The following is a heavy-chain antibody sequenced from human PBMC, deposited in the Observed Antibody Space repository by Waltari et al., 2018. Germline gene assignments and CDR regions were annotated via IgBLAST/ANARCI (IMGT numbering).Heavy chain of an antibody. J-gene: IGHJ4*02. CDR2: SNAGNGNT. Sequence: QVQLVQSGAEVKKPGASVKVSCKASGYTFPSYALHWVRQAPGQRLEWMGWSNAGNGNTKYAQKFQGRVTSTRDTSASTAYMELSSLRSKDTAVHYCARGDYSNYELDYWGQGTLVTVSS. D-gene: IGHD4-4*01. V-gene: IGHV1-3*01. CDR1: GYTFPSYA. CDR3: ARGDYSNYELDY.